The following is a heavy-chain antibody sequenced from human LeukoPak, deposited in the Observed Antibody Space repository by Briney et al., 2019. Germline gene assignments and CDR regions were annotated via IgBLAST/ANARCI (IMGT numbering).Heavy chain of an antibody. D-gene: IGHD3-3*01. V-gene: IGHV4-59*01. CDR1: GGSISSYY. Sequence: SETLSLTCTVSGGSISSYYWSWIRQPPGKGLEWIGYIYYSGSTNYNPSLKSRVTISIDTSKNQFSLKLNSVTAADTAVYYCAREYFSANYFFYYMDVWGTGTTVTVSS. CDR2: IYYSGST. J-gene: IGHJ6*03. CDR3: AREYFSANYFFYYMDV.